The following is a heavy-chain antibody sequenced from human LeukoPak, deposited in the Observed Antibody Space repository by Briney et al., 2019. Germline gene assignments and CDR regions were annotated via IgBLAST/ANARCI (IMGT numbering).Heavy chain of an antibody. J-gene: IGHJ4*02. CDR2: IIPVLGLA. CDR1: GGTFSTYA. CDR3: ATGIGTLWSGYYHDY. V-gene: IGHV1-69*04. Sequence: SVKVSCKASGGTFSTYAISWVRQAPGQGLEWMGRIIPVLGLAHYAHKFQGRVTISADKSTSTAYMEVSSLRSEDTAVYYCATGIGTLWSGYYHDYWGQGTLVTVSS. D-gene: IGHD3-3*01.